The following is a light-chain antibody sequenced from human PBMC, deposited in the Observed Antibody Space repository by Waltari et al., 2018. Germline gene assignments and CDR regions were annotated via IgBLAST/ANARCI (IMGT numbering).Light chain of an antibody. V-gene: IGKV1-12*01. CDR3: QQGNSFPPT. J-gene: IGKJ1*01. CDR1: QGISNW. CDR2: GAS. Sequence: DIQMTQFPSAVSASVGERVPLTCRASQGISNWLAWYQQKPGKAPKLLIYGASILQTGVPSRFSAGGSGTDFTLTISNLQPDDFATYFCQQGNSFPPTFGQGTKGEVK.